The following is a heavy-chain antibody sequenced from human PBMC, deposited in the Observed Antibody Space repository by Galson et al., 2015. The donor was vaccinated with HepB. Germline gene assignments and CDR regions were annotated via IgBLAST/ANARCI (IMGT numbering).Heavy chain of an antibody. Sequence: SLRLSCAASGFTFSSYAMHWVCQAPGKGLEWVAVISYDGSNKYYADSVKGRFTISRDNSKNTLYLQMNSLRAEDTAVYYCARGGYDFWSGSPEFDPWGQGTLVTVSS. J-gene: IGHJ5*02. CDR3: ARGGYDFWSGSPEFDP. CDR2: ISYDGSNK. V-gene: IGHV3-30-3*01. D-gene: IGHD3-3*01. CDR1: GFTFSSYA.